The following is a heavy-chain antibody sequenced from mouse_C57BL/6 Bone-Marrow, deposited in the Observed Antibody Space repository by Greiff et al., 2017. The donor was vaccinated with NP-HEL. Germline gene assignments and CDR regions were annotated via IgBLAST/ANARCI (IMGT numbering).Heavy chain of an antibody. D-gene: IGHD2-2*01. J-gene: IGHJ2*01. Sequence: EVQLQQSGPVLVKPGASAKMSCKASGYTFTDYYMNWVKQSHGKSLEWIGVINPYNGGTSYNQKFKGKATLTVDKSSSTAYMELNSLTSEDSAVYYCARRVTNYFDYWGQGTTLTVSS. CDR3: ARRVTNYFDY. V-gene: IGHV1-19*01. CDR2: INPYNGGT. CDR1: GYTFTDYY.